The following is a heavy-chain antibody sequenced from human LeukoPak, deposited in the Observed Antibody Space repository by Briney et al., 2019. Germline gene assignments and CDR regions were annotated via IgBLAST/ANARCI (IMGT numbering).Heavy chain of an antibody. CDR1: GFTFSDYY. D-gene: IGHD6-6*01. V-gene: IGHV3-11*01. Sequence: GGSLRLSCAASGFTFSDYYMSWIRPAPGKGLEWISYISSSGSTIYYADSVKGRFTISRDNATNSLYLQMNSLRAEDTAVYYCARESAIASLRPSSFAYCGQGTLVTVSS. J-gene: IGHJ4*02. CDR2: ISSSGSTI. CDR3: ARESAIASLRPSSFAY.